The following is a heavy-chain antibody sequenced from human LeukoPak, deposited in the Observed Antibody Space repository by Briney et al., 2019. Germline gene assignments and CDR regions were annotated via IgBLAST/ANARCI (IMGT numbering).Heavy chain of an antibody. CDR1: GGSISGYY. CDR3: ARLKWGRGYSGYVTRYNWFDP. Sequence: PSETLSLTCAVYGGSISGYYWSWIRQPPGKGLEWIGEINHSGSTNYNPSLKSRVTISVDTSKNQFSLRLSSVTAADTAEYYCARLKWGRGYSGYVTRYNWFDPWGQGTLVTVSS. CDR2: INHSGST. V-gene: IGHV4-34*01. D-gene: IGHD5-12*01. J-gene: IGHJ5*02.